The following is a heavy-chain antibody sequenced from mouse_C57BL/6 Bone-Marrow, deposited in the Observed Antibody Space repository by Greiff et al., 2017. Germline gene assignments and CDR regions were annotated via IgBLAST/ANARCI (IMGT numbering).Heavy chain of an antibody. V-gene: IGHV5-16*01. D-gene: IGHD2-4*01. CDR3: ARDREYDYDGSYFAY. CDR2: INYDGSST. Sequence: EVQLVESEGGLVQPGSSMKLSCTASGFTFSDYYMAWVRQVPEKGLEWVANINYDGSSTYYLDSLKSRFIISRDNAKNILYLQMSSLKSEDTATYYCARDREYDYDGSYFAYWGQGTTLTVSS. CDR1: GFTFSDYY. J-gene: IGHJ2*01.